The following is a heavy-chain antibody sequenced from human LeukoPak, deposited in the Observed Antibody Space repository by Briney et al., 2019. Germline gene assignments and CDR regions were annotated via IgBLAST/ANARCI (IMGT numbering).Heavy chain of an antibody. CDR3: ARDSGAVAQGAFDI. Sequence: GGSLSLSCAASGFTVSSNYMSWVRQAPGKGLEWVSVIYSGGSTYYADSVKGRFTISRDNSKNTLYLQMNSLRAEDTAVYYCARDSGAVAQGAFDIWGQGTMVTVSS. V-gene: IGHV3-53*01. CDR1: GFTVSSNY. D-gene: IGHD6-19*01. CDR2: IYSGGST. J-gene: IGHJ3*02.